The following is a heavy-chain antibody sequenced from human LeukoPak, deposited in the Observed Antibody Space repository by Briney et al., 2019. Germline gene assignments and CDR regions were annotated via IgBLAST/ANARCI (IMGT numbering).Heavy chain of an antibody. CDR3: ARDHAYGSGSYFDY. CDR2: IWYDGSNK. Sequence: GGSLRLSCAASGFTFSSYGMHWVRQAPGKGLEWVAVIWYDGSNKYYADSVKGRFTISRDNSKNTLYLQMNSLRAEDTAVHYCARDHAYGSGSYFDYWGQGTLVTVSS. CDR1: GFTFSSYG. D-gene: IGHD3-10*01. V-gene: IGHV3-33*01. J-gene: IGHJ4*02.